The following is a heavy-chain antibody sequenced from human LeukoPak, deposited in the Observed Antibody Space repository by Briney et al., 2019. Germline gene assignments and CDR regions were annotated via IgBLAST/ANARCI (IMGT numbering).Heavy chain of an antibody. CDR3: ARHSHIVAVPAANPWDY. Sequence: GESLKISCKGSGYSFTSCWISWVRQMPGKGLEWMGRIDPSDSYTNYSPSFQGHVTISADKSISTAYLQWSSLKASDTAMYYCARHSHIVAVPAANPWDYWGQGTLVTVSS. D-gene: IGHD2-2*01. J-gene: IGHJ4*02. V-gene: IGHV5-10-1*01. CDR1: GYSFTSCW. CDR2: IDPSDSYT.